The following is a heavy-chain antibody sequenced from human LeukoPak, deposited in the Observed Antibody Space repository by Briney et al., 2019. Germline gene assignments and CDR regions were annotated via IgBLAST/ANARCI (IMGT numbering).Heavy chain of an antibody. V-gene: IGHV3-23*01. J-gene: IGHJ4*02. CDR3: AKDLRYYSSGYYPFDY. CDR1: GFTFSSYA. D-gene: IGHD3-22*01. Sequence: GGSLRLSCAASGFTFSSYAMSWVRQAPGKGLEWVSAISGSGGSTYYADSVKGRFTISRDNSKSTLYLQMNSLRAEDTAVYYCAKDLRYYSSGYYPFDYWGQGTLVTVSS. CDR2: ISGSGGST.